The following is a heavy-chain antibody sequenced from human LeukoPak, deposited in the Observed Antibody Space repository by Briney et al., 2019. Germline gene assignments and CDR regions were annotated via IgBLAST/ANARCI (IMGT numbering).Heavy chain of an antibody. CDR2: INPDGSST. J-gene: IGHJ4*02. D-gene: IGHD5-24*01. V-gene: IGHV3-74*01. CDR3: ARGIVEMATIDY. Sequence: GGSLRLSCAASGFIFSSYWIHWVRQAPGKGLVWVSRINPDGSSTTYADSVRGRFTISRDNAKNRLYLQMDSLRAEDTAVYYCARGIVEMATIDYWGQGTLVTVSS. CDR1: GFIFSSYW.